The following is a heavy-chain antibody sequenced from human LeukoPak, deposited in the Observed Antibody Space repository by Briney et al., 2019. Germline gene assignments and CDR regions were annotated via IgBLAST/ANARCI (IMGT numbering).Heavy chain of an antibody. D-gene: IGHD3-22*01. CDR1: GFTFSDNY. CDR3: ARGARQLYYDSSGYYVDY. Sequence: PGGSLRLSCAASGFTFSDNYMSWIRQAPGKGLEWVSHMSGSSTYTNYADSVKGRFTISRDNAKNSLYLQMNSLRAEDTAVYYCARGARQLYYDSSGYYVDYWGQGTLVTVSS. J-gene: IGHJ4*02. CDR2: MSGSSTYT. V-gene: IGHV3-11*05.